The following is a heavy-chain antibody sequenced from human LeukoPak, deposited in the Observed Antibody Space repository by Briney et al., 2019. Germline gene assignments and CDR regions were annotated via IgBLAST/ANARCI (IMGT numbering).Heavy chain of an antibody. Sequence: SETLSLTCTVSGGSISSSSYYWGWIRQPPGQGLEWNGSIYYSGSTYYNPSLKTRVTISVDTSKTQFSPKLSSVAAADTAVYYCARIAAAEGGWFDRGGQGTLVTV. V-gene: IGHV4-39*01. CDR2: IYYSGST. CDR3: ARIAAAEGGWFDR. CDR1: GGSISSSSYY. J-gene: IGHJ5*02. D-gene: IGHD6-13*01.